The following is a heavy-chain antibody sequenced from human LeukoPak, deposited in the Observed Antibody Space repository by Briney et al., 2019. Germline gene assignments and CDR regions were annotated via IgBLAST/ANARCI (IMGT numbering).Heavy chain of an antibody. V-gene: IGHV4-61*01. CDR1: GGSVSSGSYY. D-gene: IGHD6-19*01. J-gene: IGHJ6*02. Sequence: SETLSLTCTVSGGSVSSGSYYWSWIRQPPGKGLEWIGYIYYSGSTNYNPSLKSRVTISVDTSKNQFSLKLSSVTAADTAVYYCAREGDSSGWHYYYYYGMDVWGQGTTVTVSS. CDR3: AREGDSSGWHYYYYYGMDV. CDR2: IYYSGST.